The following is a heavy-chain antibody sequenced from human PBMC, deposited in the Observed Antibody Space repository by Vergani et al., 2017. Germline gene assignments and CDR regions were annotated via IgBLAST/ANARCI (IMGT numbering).Heavy chain of an antibody. D-gene: IGHD5-18*01. CDR1: GYTFTKFG. CDR3: ARGGGQTALDL. J-gene: IGHJ4*02. Sequence: QVQLVQSGAEVKKPGASVKVSCKASGYTFTKFGITWVRQAPGQGLQWMGWISAYNANTNFAQKLQGRVFMTTDTSTRTAYMELMSLSSDDTAVYYCARGGGQTALDLWGQGTLVTVSS. V-gene: IGHV1-18*01. CDR2: ISAYNANT.